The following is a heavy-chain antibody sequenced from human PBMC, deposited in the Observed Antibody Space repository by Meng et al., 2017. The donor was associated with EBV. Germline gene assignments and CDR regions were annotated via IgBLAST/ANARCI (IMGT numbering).Heavy chain of an antibody. V-gene: IGHV3-73*01. Sequence: EGALVEAGGGLVQAGGSLKLSCGASGFTFRDSAMHWVRQASGKGLEWVGRVETKASKYATAYAASVKGRFSVSRDDSKNMVFLEMNSLKTEDTARYYCWGDLNYGSYWGQGTLVTVSS. CDR3: WGDLNYGSY. CDR2: VETKASKYAT. CDR1: GFTFRDSA. D-gene: IGHD3-16*01. J-gene: IGHJ4*02.